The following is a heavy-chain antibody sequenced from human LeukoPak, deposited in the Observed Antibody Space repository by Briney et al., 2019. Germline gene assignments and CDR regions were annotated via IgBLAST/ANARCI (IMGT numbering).Heavy chain of an antibody. V-gene: IGHV4-4*07. CDR3: ARDGTKYEWQGGWFDP. CDR1: GGSIRSYY. J-gene: IGHJ5*02. CDR2: IYTSGST. Sequence: PSETLSLTCTVSGGSIRSYYWSWIRQPAGKELEWIGRIYTSGSTNYNPSLKSRVTMSVDTSKNQFSLKLSSVTAADAAVYYCARDGTKYEWQGGWFDPWGQGTLVTVSS. D-gene: IGHD3-3*01.